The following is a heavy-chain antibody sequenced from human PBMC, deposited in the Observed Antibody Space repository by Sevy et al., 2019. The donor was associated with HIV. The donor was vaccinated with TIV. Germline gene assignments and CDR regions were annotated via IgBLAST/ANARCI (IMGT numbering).Heavy chain of an antibody. V-gene: IGHV4-59*13. CDR3: ARRYFHDSRGSTVFDY. CDR2: IYYSGST. D-gene: IGHD3-22*01. J-gene: IGHJ4*02. Sequence: SETLSLTCAVSGVSISSFYWSWIRQPPGKGLEWIGNIYYSGSTNYNPTLNSRVTISVDTSKNQFSLKLSSVTAADTVVYYCARRYFHDSRGSTVFDYWGQGTLVTVSS. CDR1: GVSISSFY.